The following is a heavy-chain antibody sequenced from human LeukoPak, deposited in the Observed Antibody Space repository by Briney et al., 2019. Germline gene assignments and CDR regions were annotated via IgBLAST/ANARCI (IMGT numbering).Heavy chain of an antibody. V-gene: IGHV3-21*01. J-gene: IGHJ4*02. CDR1: GFTFSSYS. Sequence: GGSLRLSCAASGFTFSSYSMNWVRQAPGKGLEWVSSISGSSSYIYYADSVKGRFTISRDNAKNSLYLQMNSLRAEDTAVYYCARDADIAAAGLLDYWGQGTLVTVSS. CDR2: ISGSSSYI. CDR3: ARDADIAAAGLLDY. D-gene: IGHD6-13*01.